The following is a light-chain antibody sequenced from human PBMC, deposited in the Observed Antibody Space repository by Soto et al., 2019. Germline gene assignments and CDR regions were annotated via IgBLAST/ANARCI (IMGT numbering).Light chain of an antibody. CDR3: TVWDDSLRGRL. J-gene: IGLJ2*01. V-gene: IGLV1-47*01. Sequence: QSVLTQPPSGSGSPGQRVTISCSGTSSSIESNYVYWYQQLPGTAPRLLIYRNNQRPSGVPDRFSGSKSGTSASLAISALRSEDVADYYCTVWDDSLRGRLFGGGTKLTVL. CDR2: RNN. CDR1: SSSIESNY.